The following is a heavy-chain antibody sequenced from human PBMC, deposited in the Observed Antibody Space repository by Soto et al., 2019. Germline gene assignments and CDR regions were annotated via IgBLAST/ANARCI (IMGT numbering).Heavy chain of an antibody. V-gene: IGHV3-33*01. CDR2: IWYDGSNK. CDR3: ARDSYYYDSSGTTDPYYFDY. Sequence: SLRLSCAASGFTFSSYGMHWVRQAPGKGLEWVAVIWYDGSNKYYADSVKGRFTISRDNSKNTLYLQMNSLRAEDTAVYYCARDSYYYDSSGTTDPYYFDYWGQGTLVTVSS. D-gene: IGHD3-22*01. J-gene: IGHJ4*02. CDR1: GFTFSSYG.